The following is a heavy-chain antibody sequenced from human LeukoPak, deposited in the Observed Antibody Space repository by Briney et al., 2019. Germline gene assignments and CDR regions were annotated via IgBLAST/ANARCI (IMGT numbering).Heavy chain of an antibody. CDR1: GYTFSNFG. V-gene: IGHV1-18*01. J-gene: IGHJ4*02. CDR3: ARDGTSTDDY. D-gene: IGHD2-2*01. CDR2: ISGNNDNP. Sequence: GASVKVSCKASGYTFSNFGINWVRQAPGQGLEWIAWISGNNDNPNYGQKFQGRFTVTTDSSTSTAYMELRNPRSDDTAVYYCARDGTSTDDYWGQGTLVTVSS.